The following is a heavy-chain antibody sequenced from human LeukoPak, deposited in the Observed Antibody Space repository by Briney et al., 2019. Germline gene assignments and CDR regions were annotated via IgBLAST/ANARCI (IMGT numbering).Heavy chain of an antibody. CDR1: GYTFTGYY. Sequence: ASVRVSCKASGYTFTGYYMHEVRQAPAQGLEWLGRINPKTGGSNYAQNFQGRVTMSSDTSTPTAYMELSSLNSDDTAVYYCATLVSGINYWGQGTLVTVSS. V-gene: IGHV1-2*06. CDR2: INPKTGGS. D-gene: IGHD1-20*01. J-gene: IGHJ4*02. CDR3: ATLVSGINY.